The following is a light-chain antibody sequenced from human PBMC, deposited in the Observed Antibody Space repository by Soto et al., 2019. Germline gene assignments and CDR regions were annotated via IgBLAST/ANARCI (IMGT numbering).Light chain of an antibody. CDR3: GTLDSSLSVGV. V-gene: IGLV1-51*01. J-gene: IGLJ3*02. Sequence: QSVLTQPPSVSAAPGQKVTISCSGSSSNIGNNYVSWYQQLPGTAPKLVIYDNNKRHSGIPDRFSGSTSGTSATLGITGLQTGDEADYYCGTLDSSLSVGVFGGETKLTVL. CDR2: DNN. CDR1: SSNIGNNY.